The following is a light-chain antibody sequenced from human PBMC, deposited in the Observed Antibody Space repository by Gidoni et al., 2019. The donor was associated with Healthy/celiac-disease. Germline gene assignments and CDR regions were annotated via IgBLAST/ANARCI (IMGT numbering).Light chain of an antibody. V-gene: IGKV2-28*01. CDR1: QSLLHSNGYNY. Sequence: DIVLTQSPLCLTVTPGEPASIPCRSSQSLLHSNGYNYLDWYLQKPGQSPQLLIYLGSNRASGVPDRFSGSGSGTDFTLKISRVEAEDVGVYYCMQALQTPLFTFXPXTKVDIK. CDR2: LGS. CDR3: MQALQTPLFT. J-gene: IGKJ3*01.